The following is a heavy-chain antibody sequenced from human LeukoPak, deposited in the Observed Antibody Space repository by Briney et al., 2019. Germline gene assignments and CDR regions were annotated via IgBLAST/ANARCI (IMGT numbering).Heavy chain of an antibody. J-gene: IGHJ4*02. CDR3: ATADLRDKFDY. CDR2: FDPEDGET. CDR1: GYTLTELS. D-gene: IGHD4-17*01. V-gene: IGHV1-24*01. Sequence: GASVKVSCKVSGYTLTELSMHWVRQAPGKGLEWMGGFDPEDGETIYAQKFQGRVTTTEDTSTDTAYMELSSLRSEDTAVYYCATADLRDKFDYWGQGTLVTVSS.